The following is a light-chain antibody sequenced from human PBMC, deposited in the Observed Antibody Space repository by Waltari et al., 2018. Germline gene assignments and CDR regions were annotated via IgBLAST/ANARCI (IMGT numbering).Light chain of an antibody. J-gene: IGLJ2*01. CDR1: GNDVGGYNY. CDR3: SSYASSATVI. CDR2: DVT. V-gene: IGLV2-14*03. Sequence: QSALTQPASVSGSPGQSITISCSGTGNDVGGYNYVSWYQQHPGKVPKLVIYDVTKRPSGVVNRFSGSKSAHAASLTISGLQPEDEADYYCSSYASSATVIFGGGTKLTVL.